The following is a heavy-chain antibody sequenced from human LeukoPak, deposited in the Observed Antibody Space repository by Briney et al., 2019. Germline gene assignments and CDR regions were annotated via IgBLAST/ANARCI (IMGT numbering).Heavy chain of an antibody. V-gene: IGHV4-59*01. Sequence: SETLSLTCTVSGGSISNYYWSWIRQPPGKGLEWIGYIFYSGSTNYNPSLMSRLTISVDTSKNQFSLKLISVTAADTAVYYCATYSISVAFQHWGQGTLVTVSS. J-gene: IGHJ1*01. D-gene: IGHD6-19*01. CDR1: GGSISNYY. CDR2: IFYSGST. CDR3: ATYSISVAFQH.